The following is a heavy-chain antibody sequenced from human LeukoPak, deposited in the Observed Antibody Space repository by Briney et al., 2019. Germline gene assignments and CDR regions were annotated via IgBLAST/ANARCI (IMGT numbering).Heavy chain of an antibody. J-gene: IGHJ4*02. CDR2: IYHSGST. Sequence: SETLSLTCTVSGYSISSGYYWGWIRQPPGKGLEWIGSIYHSGSTYYNPSLKSRVTISVDTSKNQFSLKLSSVTAADTAVYYCARGGELYSSSWYFDYWGQGTLVTVSS. CDR1: GYSISSGYY. D-gene: IGHD6-13*01. V-gene: IGHV4-38-2*02. CDR3: ARGGELYSSSWYFDY.